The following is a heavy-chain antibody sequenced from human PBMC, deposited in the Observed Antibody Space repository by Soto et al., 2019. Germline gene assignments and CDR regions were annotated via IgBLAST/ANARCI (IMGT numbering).Heavy chain of an antibody. V-gene: IGHV1-3*01. J-gene: IGHJ4*02. CDR3: ATFGYCSSTSCPRYFDY. CDR2: INAGDGNT. CDR1: GYTFTNYP. Sequence: ASVKVSSRASGYTFTNYPMHWVPQAPGQSLSWMGRINAGDGNTKHAQKFQGRVTMTRDTSTGTAYMELSSLRSEDTAVYYCATFGYCSSTSCPRYFDYWGQGTLVTVSS. D-gene: IGHD2-2*03.